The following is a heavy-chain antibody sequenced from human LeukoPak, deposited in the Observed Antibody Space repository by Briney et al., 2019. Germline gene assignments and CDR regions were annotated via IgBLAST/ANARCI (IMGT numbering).Heavy chain of an antibody. D-gene: IGHD6-19*01. V-gene: IGHV1-2*02. CDR2: INPNSGGT. CDR1: GYTFTGYY. CDR3: ARDRAAVAGWTFDY. J-gene: IGHJ4*02. Sequence: APVKVSCKASGYTFTGYYMHWVRQAPGQGLEWMGWINPNSGGTNYAQKFQGRVTMTRDTSISTAYMELSRLRSDDTAVYYCARDRAAVAGWTFDYWGQGTLVTVSS.